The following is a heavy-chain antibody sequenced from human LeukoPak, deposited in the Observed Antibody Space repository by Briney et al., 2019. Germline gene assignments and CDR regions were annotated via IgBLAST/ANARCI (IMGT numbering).Heavy chain of an antibody. J-gene: IGHJ5*02. D-gene: IGHD3-22*01. CDR2: IYYSGST. Sequence: PSETLSLTCTVSGGSISSYYWSWIRQPPGKGLEWIGYIYYSGSTNYNPSLKSRVTISVDTSKNQFSLKLGSVTAADTAVYYCARAPPDYYDSSGPLWWFDPWGQGTLVTVSS. CDR3: ARAPPDYYDSSGPLWWFDP. CDR1: GGSISSYY. V-gene: IGHV4-59*01.